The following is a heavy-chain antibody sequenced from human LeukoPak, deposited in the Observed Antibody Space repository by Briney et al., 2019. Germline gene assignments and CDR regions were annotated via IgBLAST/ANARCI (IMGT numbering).Heavy chain of an antibody. V-gene: IGHV3-23*01. CDR2: ISGSGGNT. CDR1: GFTFSTYG. Sequence: GGSLRLSCGASGFTFSTYGMSWVRQAPGKGLEWVSAISGSGGNTYYADSVKGRFTISRDNAKNSLYLQMNSLRAEDTAVYYCARVSRWPPKLDYWGQGTLVTVSS. D-gene: IGHD2/OR15-2a*01. CDR3: ARVSRWPPKLDY. J-gene: IGHJ4*02.